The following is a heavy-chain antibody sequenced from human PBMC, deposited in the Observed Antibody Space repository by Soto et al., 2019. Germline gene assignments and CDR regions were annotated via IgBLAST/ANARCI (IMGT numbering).Heavy chain of an antibody. CDR2: IYYSGST. Sequence: PSETLSLTCTVSGGSISSSSYYWGGIRQPPGKGLEWIGSIYYSGSTYYNPSLKSRVTISVDTSKNQFSLKLSSVTAADTAVYYCARVDFWSGYPPSDDNWFDPWGQGTLVTVSS. CDR3: ARVDFWSGYPPSDDNWFDP. D-gene: IGHD3-3*01. CDR1: GGSISSSSYY. V-gene: IGHV4-39*01. J-gene: IGHJ5*02.